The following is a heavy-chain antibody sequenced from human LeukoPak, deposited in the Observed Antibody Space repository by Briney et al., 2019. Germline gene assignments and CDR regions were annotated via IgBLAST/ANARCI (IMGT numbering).Heavy chain of an antibody. Sequence: KPGGSLRLSCAASGFTFSSYSMNWVRQAPGKGLEWVSSISSSSSYIYYADSVKGRFTIFRDNAKNSLYLQMNSLRAEDTAVYYCARKVRGSGSYYNEDYWGQGTLVTVSS. V-gene: IGHV3-21*01. CDR1: GFTFSSYS. CDR2: ISSSSSYI. CDR3: ARKVRGSGSYYNEDY. J-gene: IGHJ4*02. D-gene: IGHD3-10*01.